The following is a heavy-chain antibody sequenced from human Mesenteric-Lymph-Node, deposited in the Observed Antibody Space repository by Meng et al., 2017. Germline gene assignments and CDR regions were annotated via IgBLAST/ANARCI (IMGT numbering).Heavy chain of an antibody. D-gene: IGHD2-15*01. CDR2: SRNKANSYST. V-gene: IGHV3-72*01. CDR1: GFTFSDHY. J-gene: IGHJ4*02. Sequence: GGSLRLSCAVSGFTFSDHYMDWVRQAPGKGLEWVGRSRNKANSYSTEYAASAKGRFTVSRDDSKNSLYLQMNSLETEDTAVYYCVRLGYCSGGKCFPYDYWGRGTLVTVSS. CDR3: VRLGYCSGGKCFPYDY.